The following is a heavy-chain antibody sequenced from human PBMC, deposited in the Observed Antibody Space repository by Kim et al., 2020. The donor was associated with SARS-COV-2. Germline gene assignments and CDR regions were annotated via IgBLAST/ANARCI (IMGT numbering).Heavy chain of an antibody. J-gene: IGHJ5*02. Sequence: QKFQGRVTMTEDTSASTAYMELSSLRSEDTAVYYCARELGGTATSHWFDPWGQGTLVTVSS. D-gene: IGHD6-19*01. V-gene: IGHV1-3*01. CDR3: ARELGGTATSHWFDP.